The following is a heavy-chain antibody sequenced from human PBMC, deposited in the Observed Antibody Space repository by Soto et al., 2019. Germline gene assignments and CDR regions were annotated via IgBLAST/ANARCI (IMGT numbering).Heavy chain of an antibody. J-gene: IGHJ4*02. V-gene: IGHV3-30*18. CDR2: ISNDGSNK. CDR1: GFIFSTYG. D-gene: IGHD1-26*01. CDR3: AKGLDQWELTYFNY. Sequence: QVQLVESGGGVVQPGRSLRLSCAASGFIFSTYGMHWVRQAPGKGLEWVAVISNDGSNKYYAESVKGRFTISRDNSKNTLYLQVNSLRAEDTAVYYCAKGLDQWELTYFNYWGQGTLVTVSS.